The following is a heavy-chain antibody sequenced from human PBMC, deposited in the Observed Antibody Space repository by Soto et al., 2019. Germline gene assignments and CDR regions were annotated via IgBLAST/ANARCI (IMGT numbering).Heavy chain of an antibody. CDR2: ISSYSSTI. V-gene: IGHV3-48*02. CDR3: ARAGGYYYGSGSPLIAAPLRFDY. J-gene: IGHJ4*02. CDR1: GFTFSSYN. Sequence: GGSLRLSCAASGFTFSSYNMNWVRQAPGKGLEWVSLISSYSSTIYYADSVKGRFTISRDNAKSSLFLQMNSLRDEDTAVYYCARAGGYYYGSGSPLIAAPLRFDYWGQGTLVTVSS. D-gene: IGHD3-10*01.